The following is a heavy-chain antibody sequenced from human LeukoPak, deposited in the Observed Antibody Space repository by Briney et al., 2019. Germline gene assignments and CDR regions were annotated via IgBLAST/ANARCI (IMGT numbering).Heavy chain of an antibody. CDR3: ARFPYCSGGSCYPTDY. CDR1: GFTFSSYS. CDR2: ISSSSSYI. D-gene: IGHD2-15*01. Sequence: KPGGSLRLSCAASGFTFSSYSMNWVRQAPGKGLEWVSSISSSSSYIYYADSVKGRFTISRDNAKNSLYLQMNSLRAEDTAVYYCARFPYCSGGSCYPTDYWGQGTLVTVSS. V-gene: IGHV3-21*01. J-gene: IGHJ4*02.